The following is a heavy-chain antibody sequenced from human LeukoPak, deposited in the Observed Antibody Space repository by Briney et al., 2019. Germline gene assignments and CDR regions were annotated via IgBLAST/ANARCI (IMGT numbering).Heavy chain of an antibody. CDR2: ISGSGGST. CDR3: AKDLGYYDSSGYFTAFDI. CDR1: GFTFSSYA. D-gene: IGHD3-22*01. V-gene: IGHV3-23*01. Sequence: GSLRLSCAASGFTFSSYAMSWVRQAPGKGLEWVSAISGSGGSTYYADSVKGRFTISRDNSKNTLYLQMNSLRAEDTAVYYCAKDLGYYDSSGYFTAFDIWGQGTMVTVSS. J-gene: IGHJ3*02.